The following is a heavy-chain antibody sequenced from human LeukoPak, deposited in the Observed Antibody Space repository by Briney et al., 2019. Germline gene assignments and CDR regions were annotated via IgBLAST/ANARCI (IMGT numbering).Heavy chain of an antibody. J-gene: IGHJ4*02. CDR2: IGNNGGGI. Sequence: GGSLRLSCAASGFTFSTYTMYWVRHPPGKRLEWVSIIGNNGGGIHYADSVRGRFTISRDNTKNALYLQMNSLRVEDTAVYYCAIDPNWGTHSWGQGVLVTVSS. D-gene: IGHD7-27*01. CDR3: AIDPNWGTHS. CDR1: GFTFSTYT. V-gene: IGHV3-23*01.